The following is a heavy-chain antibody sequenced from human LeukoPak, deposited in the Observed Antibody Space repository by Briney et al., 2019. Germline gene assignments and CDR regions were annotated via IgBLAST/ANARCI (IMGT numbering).Heavy chain of an antibody. V-gene: IGHV3-66*01. Sequence: GGSLRLSCAASGLTVSSNYMNWVRQAPGKGLEWVSVIYSGGSTYYADSVKGRFTISRDNSKNTLYLQMNSLRAEDTAVYYCAKSSGYGSGIGGYWGQGTLVTVSS. CDR2: IYSGGST. CDR3: AKSSGYGSGIGGY. J-gene: IGHJ4*02. CDR1: GLTVSSNY. D-gene: IGHD3-10*01.